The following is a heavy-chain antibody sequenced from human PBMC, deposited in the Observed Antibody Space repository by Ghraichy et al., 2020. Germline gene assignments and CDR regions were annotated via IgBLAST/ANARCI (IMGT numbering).Heavy chain of an antibody. Sequence: GGSLRLSCAASGFTFDDYAMHWVRQAPGKGLEWVSGISWNSGSIGYADSVKGRFTISRDNAKNSLYLQMNSLRAEDTALYYCAKDITYGDYGFYYYYGMDVWGQGTTVTVSS. CDR3: AKDITYGDYGFYYYYGMDV. V-gene: IGHV3-9*01. J-gene: IGHJ6*02. CDR1: GFTFDDYA. D-gene: IGHD4-17*01. CDR2: ISWNSGSI.